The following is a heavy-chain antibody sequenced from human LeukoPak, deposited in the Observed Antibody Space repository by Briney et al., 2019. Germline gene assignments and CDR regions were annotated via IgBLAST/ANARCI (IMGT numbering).Heavy chain of an antibody. CDR3: ARDQYDTWSRRGNFDS. D-gene: IGHD3/OR15-3a*01. CDR1: GFSFGKYW. V-gene: IGHV3-7*03. CDR2: IKLDGSEK. J-gene: IGHJ4*02. Sequence: GGSLRLSCVASGFSFGKYWMSWVRQTPGKGLEWVANIKLDGSEKNYVDSVKGRFTISRDNTKNSLYLQMNSLRAEDTAVFYCARDQYDTWSRRGNFDSWGQGTLVIVSS.